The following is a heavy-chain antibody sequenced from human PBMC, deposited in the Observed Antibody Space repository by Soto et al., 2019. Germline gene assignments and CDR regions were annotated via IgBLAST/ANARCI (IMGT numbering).Heavy chain of an antibody. CDR2: VKSSGGGT. D-gene: IGHD3-10*01. J-gene: IGHJ4*02. Sequence: GASVNVSCKAYGYTFTDYFIHWVRQAPGQGLEWMGLVKSSGGGTVYAQDFQGRITMTRDTSTSTAYMEVSSLRPDDTAVYYCAKEEAYYQSWRDYWLSYFDLWGQGTPVTVSS. V-gene: IGHV1-46*01. CDR3: AKEEAYYQSWRDYWLSYFDL. CDR1: GYTFTDYF.